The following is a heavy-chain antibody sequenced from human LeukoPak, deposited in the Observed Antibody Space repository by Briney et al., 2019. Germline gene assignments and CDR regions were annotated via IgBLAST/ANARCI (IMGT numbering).Heavy chain of an antibody. CDR1: GASVSGSAYY. Sequence: PSETLSLTCTVSGASVSGSAYYWGWIRQPPGKGLEWIVNIYYSGSTYYNESLESRVTISIDTSKNQFSLKLNSVTAADRAMYYCAKSGGYGLIDYWGQGTLVTVSS. CDR2: IYYSGST. J-gene: IGHJ4*02. D-gene: IGHD1-26*01. CDR3: AKSGGYGLIDY. V-gene: IGHV4-39*01.